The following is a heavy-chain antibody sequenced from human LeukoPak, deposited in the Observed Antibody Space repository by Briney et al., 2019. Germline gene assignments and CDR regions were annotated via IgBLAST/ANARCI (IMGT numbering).Heavy chain of an antibody. CDR1: GFTFSSYA. D-gene: IGHD3-22*01. J-gene: IGHJ4*02. CDR2: ISYDGSNK. CDR3: ARDSAYYYDSSGYHDYFDY. V-gene: IGHV3-30-3*01. Sequence: GRSLRLSCAASGFTFSSYAMHWVRQAPGKGLEWVAVISYDGSNKYYADSVKGRFTISRDNSKNTLYLQMNSLRAEDTAVYYCARDSAYYYDSSGYHDYFDYWGQGTLVTVSS.